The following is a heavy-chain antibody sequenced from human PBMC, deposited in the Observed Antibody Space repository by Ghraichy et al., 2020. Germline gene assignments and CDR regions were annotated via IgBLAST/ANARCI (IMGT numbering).Heavy chain of an antibody. J-gene: IGHJ4*02. CDR3: ARGQSGTVAEF. V-gene: IGHV4-34*01. CDR1: GGSFSGHY. Sequence: SETLSLNCAVYGGSFSGHYLSWIRQPPGKGLEWIGEFKDTGTGITNYNPSLKSRVTMSVDSSKKQFSLRLSSVTAADMAVYYCARGQSGTVAEFWGQGTLVTVSS. D-gene: IGHD4-23*01. CDR2: FKDTGTGIT.